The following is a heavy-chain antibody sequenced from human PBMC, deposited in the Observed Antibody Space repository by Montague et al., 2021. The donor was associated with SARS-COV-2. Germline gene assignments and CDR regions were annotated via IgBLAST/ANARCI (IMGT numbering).Heavy chain of an antibody. J-gene: IGHJ6*02. Sequence: SLSLSFAASGFTFSSYWMSWVRQAPGRGLEWVANIKQDGSEKYYVDSVKGRFTISRDNAKNSLYLQMNSLRAEDTAVYYCARDFYGSGSSYYYYGMDVWGQGTTVTVSS. D-gene: IGHD3-10*01. CDR2: IKQDGSEK. CDR1: GFTFSSYW. V-gene: IGHV3-7*01. CDR3: ARDFYGSGSSYYYYGMDV.